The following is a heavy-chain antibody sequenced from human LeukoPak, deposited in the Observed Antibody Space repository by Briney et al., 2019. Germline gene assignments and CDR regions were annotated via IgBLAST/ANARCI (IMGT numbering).Heavy chain of an antibody. Sequence: RGESLKISCKGSAYSFTTYWIGWVRQMPGKGLEWMGIIYPADSDTRYSPSFQGQVTISADKSISTAYLQWSSLKASDTAVYYCARLTQWYGYFDYWGQGTLVTVSS. CDR3: ARLTQWYGYFDY. V-gene: IGHV5-51*01. CDR1: AYSFTTYW. D-gene: IGHD2-15*01. CDR2: IYPADSDT. J-gene: IGHJ4*02.